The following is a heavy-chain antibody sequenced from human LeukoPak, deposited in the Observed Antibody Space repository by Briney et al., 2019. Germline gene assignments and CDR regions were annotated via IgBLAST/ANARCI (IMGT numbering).Heavy chain of an antibody. J-gene: IGHJ3*02. CDR3: ATPLGILTGSDAFDI. Sequence: GASVKVSCKVSGYTLTELSMHWVRQAPGKGLEWMGGFDPEDGETIYAQKFQGRVTMTEDTSTDTAYMELSSLRSEDTAVYYCATPLGILTGSDAFDIWGQGTMVTVSS. CDR2: FDPEDGET. V-gene: IGHV1-24*01. D-gene: IGHD3-9*01. CDR1: GYTLTELS.